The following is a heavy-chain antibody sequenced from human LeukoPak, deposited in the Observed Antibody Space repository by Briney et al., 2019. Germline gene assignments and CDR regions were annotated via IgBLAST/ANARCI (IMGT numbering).Heavy chain of an antibody. CDR1: GYTFTGYY. V-gene: IGHV1-2*02. CDR2: INPNSGGA. J-gene: IGHJ4*02. CDR3: AGGYYCTSTSFPFDY. Sequence: ASVKVSCKASGYTFTGYYMHWVRQAPGQGLEWMGWINPNSGGANYAQKFQGRVTMTRDTSISTAYMELSRLRSDVTAVYYCAGGYYCTSTSFPFDYWGQGTLVTVSS. D-gene: IGHD2-2*01.